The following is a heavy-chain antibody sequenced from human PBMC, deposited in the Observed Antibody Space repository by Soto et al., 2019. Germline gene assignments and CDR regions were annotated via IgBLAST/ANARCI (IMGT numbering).Heavy chain of an antibody. Sequence: GSLRLSCAASGFTFSSYAMTWARRAPGKGLEWVSAIGGSGGTTYYADSVKGRITISRDNSRNTLYLQMNSLRAEDTAVYYCTKDVLYCGGGSCLVGPSYTFDHWGQGTLVTVSS. J-gene: IGHJ4*02. CDR1: GFTFSSYA. CDR3: TKDVLYCGGGSCLVGPSYTFDH. CDR2: IGGSGGTT. V-gene: IGHV3-23*01. D-gene: IGHD2-15*01.